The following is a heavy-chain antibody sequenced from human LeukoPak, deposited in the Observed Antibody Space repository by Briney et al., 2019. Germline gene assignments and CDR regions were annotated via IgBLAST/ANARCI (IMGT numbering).Heavy chain of an antibody. J-gene: IGHJ4*02. D-gene: IGHD3-3*01. CDR1: GFTFSSYA. Sequence: GGSLRLSCAASGFTFSSYAMSWVRQAPGKGLEWVSAISGSGGSTYYADSVKGRFTISRDNSKNTLYLQMNSLRAEDTAVYYCAKIPISGVVNSVDYWGQGTLVTVSS. CDR3: AKIPISGVVNSVDY. V-gene: IGHV3-23*01. CDR2: ISGSGGST.